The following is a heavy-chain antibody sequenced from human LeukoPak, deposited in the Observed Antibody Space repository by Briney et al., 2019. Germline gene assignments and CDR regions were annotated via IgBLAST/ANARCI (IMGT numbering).Heavy chain of an antibody. Sequence: PSETLSLTCTVSGGSIVGYYWSWIRQPPGKGLEWIGEINHSGSTNYNPSLKSRVTISVDTSKNQFSLKLSSVTAADTAVYYCARGESNWGQGTLVTVSS. CDR2: INHSGST. CDR1: GGSIVGYY. V-gene: IGHV4-34*01. J-gene: IGHJ4*02. CDR3: ARGESN.